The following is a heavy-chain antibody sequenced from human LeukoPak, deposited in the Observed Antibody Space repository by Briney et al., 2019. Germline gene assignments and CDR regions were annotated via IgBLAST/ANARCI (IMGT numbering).Heavy chain of an antibody. CDR3: ASGYSYGSPRWGFDY. Sequence: GGSLRLSCAASGFTFSSYSMNWVRQAPGKGLEWVSSISSSSSYIYYADSVKGRFTISRDNAKNSLYLQMNSLRAEDTAVYYCASGYSYGSPRWGFDYWGQGTLVTVSS. CDR2: ISSSSSYI. V-gene: IGHV3-21*01. J-gene: IGHJ4*02. D-gene: IGHD5-18*01. CDR1: GFTFSSYS.